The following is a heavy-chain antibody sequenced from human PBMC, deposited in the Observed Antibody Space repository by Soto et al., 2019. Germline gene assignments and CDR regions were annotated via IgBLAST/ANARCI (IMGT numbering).Heavy chain of an antibody. J-gene: IGHJ5*02. CDR1: GYTFTDYF. CDR2: INPNSRGT. D-gene: IGHD2-21*02. CDR3: ARVPLQAGNSFEP. Sequence: ASVKVSCKASGYTFTDYFIHWVRQAPGQGFEWMGWINPNSRGTNYAQKFQGRVTMTRDTSNSTAYMELRGLRSDDTAVYYCARVPLQAGNSFEPWGQGTLVTVSS. V-gene: IGHV1-2*02.